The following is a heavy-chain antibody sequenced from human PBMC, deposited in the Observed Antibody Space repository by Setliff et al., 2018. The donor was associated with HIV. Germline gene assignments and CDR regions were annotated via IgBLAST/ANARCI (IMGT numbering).Heavy chain of an antibody. J-gene: IGHJ4*02. CDR2: IIPIFGTA. Sequence: GASVKVSCKASGGTFSSYAISWVRQAPGQGLEWMGGIIPIFGTANYAQKFQGRVTITTDESTSTAYMELSSLRSEDTAVYYCARSYCGGDYYSHFDYWGQGTLVTVSS. CDR1: GGTFSSYA. CDR3: ARSYCGGDYYSHFDY. D-gene: IGHD2-21*02. V-gene: IGHV1-69*05.